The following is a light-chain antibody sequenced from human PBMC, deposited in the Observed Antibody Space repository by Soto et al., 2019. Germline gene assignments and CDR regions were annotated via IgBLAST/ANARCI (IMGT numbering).Light chain of an antibody. CDR2: AAS. CDR1: QTIARY. Sequence: DIQMTQSPSPLSASVGDRIIITCRASQTIARYINWFQQKSGQPPKLLVYAASTLRHGVPSRFSASGSGSHFTLTINSLQPEDLATYYCQQSYNAPFNFGHGTKVDIK. CDR3: QQSYNAPFN. J-gene: IGKJ3*01. V-gene: IGKV1-39*01.